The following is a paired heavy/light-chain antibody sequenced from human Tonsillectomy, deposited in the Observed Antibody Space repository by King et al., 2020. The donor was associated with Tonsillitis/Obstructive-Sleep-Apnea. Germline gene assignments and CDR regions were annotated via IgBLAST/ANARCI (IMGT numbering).Heavy chain of an antibody. Sequence: EVQLVESGGGLIQPGGSLRLSCAASGFTVSSNYMSWVRQAPGKGLEWVSVIYSGGSTYYADSVKGRFTISRDNSKNTLYLQMNSLRAEDTAVYYCASSTYYDFWSGYWADYYYYYGMDVWGQGTTVTVSS. CDR3: ASSTYYDFWSGYWADYYYYYGMDV. CDR2: IYSGGST. V-gene: IGHV3-53*01. CDR1: GFTVSSNY. D-gene: IGHD3-3*01. J-gene: IGHJ6*02.
Light chain of an antibody. J-gene: IGKJ5*01. CDR3: QQYGSSSSIT. CDR1: QSVSSSY. CDR2: GAS. V-gene: IGKV3-20*01. Sequence: EIVLTQSPGTLSLSPGERATLSCRASQSVSSSYLAWYQQKPGQAPRLLIYGASSRATGIPDRFSGSGSGTDFTLTISRLEPEDFAVYYCQQYGSSSSITFGQGTRLEIK.